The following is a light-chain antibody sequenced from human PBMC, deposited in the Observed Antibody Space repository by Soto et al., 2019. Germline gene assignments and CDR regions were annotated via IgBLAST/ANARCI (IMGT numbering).Light chain of an antibody. CDR3: QSYDSSLSGWDVV. V-gene: IGLV1-40*01. CDR1: SSNIGAGYD. CDR2: GNS. Sequence: QAVLTQPPSVSGAPGQRVTISCTGSSSNIGAGYDVHWYQQLPGTAPKLLIYGNSNRPSGVPDRFSGSKSGTSASLAITGLQADDEADYYCQSYDSSLSGWDVVFGGGTKLTVL. J-gene: IGLJ2*01.